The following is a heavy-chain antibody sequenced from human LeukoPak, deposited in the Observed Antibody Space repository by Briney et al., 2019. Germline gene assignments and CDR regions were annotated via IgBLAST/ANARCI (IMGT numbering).Heavy chain of an antibody. CDR2: ISGSGGST. V-gene: IGHV3-23*01. CDR1: GFTFSNQA. Sequence: GGSLRLSCAASGFTFSNQAMGWFGRAQGRGWDGFSSISGSGGSTYYADSGKGRFTISRDNSKNTLYLQMSTLRAEDTAVYYCAPLSIPSGEFDYWGQGTLVTVSS. CDR3: APLSIPSGEFDY. J-gene: IGHJ4*02. D-gene: IGHD2-2*01.